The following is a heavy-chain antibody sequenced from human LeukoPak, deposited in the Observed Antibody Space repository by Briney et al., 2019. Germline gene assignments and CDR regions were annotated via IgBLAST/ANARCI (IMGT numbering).Heavy chain of an antibody. V-gene: IGHV4-39*01. J-gene: IGHJ3*02. CDR1: GGSIGSSSYY. CDR3: ARPRDYDSSGYYWVRAFDI. D-gene: IGHD3-22*01. CDR2: IYYSGST. Sequence: SETLSLTCTVSGGSIGSSSYYWGWIRQPPGKGLEWVGSIYYSGSTYYNPSLKSRVTISVDTSKNQFSLKLSSVTAADTAVYYCARPRDYDSSGYYWVRAFDIWGQGTMVTVSS.